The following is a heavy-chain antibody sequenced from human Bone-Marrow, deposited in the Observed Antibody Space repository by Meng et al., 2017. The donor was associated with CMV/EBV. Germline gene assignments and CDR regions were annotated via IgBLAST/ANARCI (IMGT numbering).Heavy chain of an antibody. Sequence: GSLRLSCTVSGGSISSSSYYWGWIRQPPGKGLEWIGYIYYSGSTNYNPSLKSRVTISVDTSKNQFSLKLSSVTAADTAVYYCARLTQPYSSSEDYWGQGTLVAVSS. CDR2: IYYSGST. J-gene: IGHJ4*02. D-gene: IGHD6-13*01. CDR3: ARLTQPYSSSEDY. V-gene: IGHV4-61*05. CDR1: GGSISSSSYY.